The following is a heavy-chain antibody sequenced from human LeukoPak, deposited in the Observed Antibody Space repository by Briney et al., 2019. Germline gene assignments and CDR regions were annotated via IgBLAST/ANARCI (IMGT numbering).Heavy chain of an antibody. V-gene: IGHV3-48*01. D-gene: IGHD2-15*01. CDR1: GFTVSSNY. CDR3: ARDRIRFCAGGSCYTGYHFDY. CDR2: ISSSSSTV. J-gene: IGHJ4*02. Sequence: PGGSLRLSCAASGFTVSSNYMNWVRQAPGKGLEWVSYISSSSSTVYYSDSVKGRFTISRDNAKNSLYLQINSLRAEDTAVYYCARDRIRFCAGGSCYTGYHFDYWGQGTLVTVSS.